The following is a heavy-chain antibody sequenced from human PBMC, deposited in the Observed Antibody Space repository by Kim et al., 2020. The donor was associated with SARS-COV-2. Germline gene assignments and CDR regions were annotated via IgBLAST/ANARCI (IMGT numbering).Heavy chain of an antibody. D-gene: IGHD3-22*01. J-gene: IGHJ4*02. V-gene: IGHV4-31*02. Sequence: YYSPSLKSRVTISVDTSKNQFSLKLSSVTAADTAVYYCAISSGVQAYFDYWGKGTLVTVSS. CDR3: AISSGVQAYFDY.